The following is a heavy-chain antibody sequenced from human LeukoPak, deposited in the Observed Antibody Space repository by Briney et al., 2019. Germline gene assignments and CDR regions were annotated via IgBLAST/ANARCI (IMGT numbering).Heavy chain of an antibody. Sequence: GGSLRLSCAASGFTFSSYSMNWVRQAPGKGLEWVSSISSSSSYIYYADSVKGRFTISRDNAKNSLYLQMNSLRAEDTAVYYCARDLSPITIFGVSLGYWGQGTLVTVSS. CDR1: GFTFSSYS. J-gene: IGHJ4*02. V-gene: IGHV3-21*01. CDR3: ARDLSPITIFGVSLGY. D-gene: IGHD3-3*01. CDR2: ISSSSSYI.